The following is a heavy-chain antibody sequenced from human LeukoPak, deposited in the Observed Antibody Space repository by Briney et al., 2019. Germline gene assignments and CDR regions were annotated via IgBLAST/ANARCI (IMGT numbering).Heavy chain of an antibody. CDR1: GGTFSSYA. CDR2: IIPIFGTA. CDR3: ARVGPQQLVPFYYYGMDV. Sequence: SVKVSCKASGGTFSSYAISWVRQAPGQGLEWMGGIIPIFGTANYAQMFQGRVTITADKSTSTAYMELSSLRSEDTAVYYCARVGPQQLVPFYYYGMDVWGKGTTVTVSS. V-gene: IGHV1-69*06. J-gene: IGHJ6*04. D-gene: IGHD6-13*01.